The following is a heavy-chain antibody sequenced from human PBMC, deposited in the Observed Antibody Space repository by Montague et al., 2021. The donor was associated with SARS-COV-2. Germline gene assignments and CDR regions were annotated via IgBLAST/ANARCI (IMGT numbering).Heavy chain of an antibody. CDR3: ARGPITVTTFYYYYGMDV. J-gene: IGHJ6*02. V-gene: IGHV4-34*01. CDR2: INHSGST. D-gene: IGHD4-17*01. Sequence: SETLSLTCAVYGGPFSGYYWSWIRQPPGKGLEWTGEINHSGSTNYNPSLKSRVTISVDTSKNQFSLKLSSVTAADTAVYYCARGPITVTTFYYYYGMDVWGQGTTVTVSS. CDR1: GGPFSGYY.